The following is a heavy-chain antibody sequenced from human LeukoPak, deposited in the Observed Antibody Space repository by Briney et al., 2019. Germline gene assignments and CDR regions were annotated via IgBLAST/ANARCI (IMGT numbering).Heavy chain of an antibody. V-gene: IGHV3-66*02. CDR2: IYSGGST. D-gene: IGHD3-22*01. CDR3: ARASLRDSSGYYYGVYAFDI. CDR1: GFNVSSNY. J-gene: IGHJ3*02. Sequence: GGSLRLSCAASGFNVSSNYMSWVRQAPGKGLEWVSAIYSGGSTYYADSVKGRFTISRDNSKNTLYLQMNSLRAEDTAVYYCARASLRDSSGYYYGVYAFDIWGQGTMVTVSS.